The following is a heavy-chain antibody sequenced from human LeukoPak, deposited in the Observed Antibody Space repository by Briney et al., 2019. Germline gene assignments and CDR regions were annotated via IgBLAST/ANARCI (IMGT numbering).Heavy chain of an antibody. CDR3: AADSSSSGEVDY. Sequence: SETLPLTCTVSGGSISSYYWSWIRQPPGKGLEWIGYIYYSGSTNYNPSLKSRVTISVDTSKNQFSLKLSSVTAADTAVYYCAADSSSSGEVDYWGQGTLVTVSS. V-gene: IGHV4-59*01. D-gene: IGHD6-6*01. CDR2: IYYSGST. CDR1: GGSISSYY. J-gene: IGHJ4*02.